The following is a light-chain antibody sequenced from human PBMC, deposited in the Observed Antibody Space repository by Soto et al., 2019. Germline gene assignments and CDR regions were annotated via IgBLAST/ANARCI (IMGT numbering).Light chain of an antibody. CDR2: DTS. CDR3: QHTLKWPPT. Sequence: EIVLTQSPVTLSLSPGERATLSCRASQSVSSSYLAWYQQKPGQAPRLLIYDTSARAAGIPARFSGSGSATEFTLTISSLQSEDFALYYCQHTLKWPPTFGQGTKVDIK. J-gene: IGKJ1*01. V-gene: IGKV3-15*01. CDR1: QSVSSSY.